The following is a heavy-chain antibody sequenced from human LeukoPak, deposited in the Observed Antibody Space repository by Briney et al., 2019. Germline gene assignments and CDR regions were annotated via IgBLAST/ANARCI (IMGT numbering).Heavy chain of an antibody. CDR2: INHSGST. J-gene: IGHJ4*02. CDR1: GGSFSGYY. Sequence: PSETLSLTCAVYGGSFSGYYWSWIRQPPGKGLEWIGEINHSGSTNYNPSLKSRVTISVDTPKNQFSLKLSSVTAADTAVYYCARVKSSGWGIGFAYWGQGTLVTVSS. CDR3: ARVKSSGWGIGFAY. D-gene: IGHD6-19*01. V-gene: IGHV4-34*01.